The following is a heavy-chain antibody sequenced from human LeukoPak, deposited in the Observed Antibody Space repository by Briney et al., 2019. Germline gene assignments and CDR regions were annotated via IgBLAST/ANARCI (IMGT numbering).Heavy chain of an antibody. CDR3: ARDSYSYGYDNWFDP. CDR2: IKQDGSEK. CDR1: GFTFSSYW. V-gene: IGHV3-7*01. J-gene: IGHJ5*02. Sequence: GGSLTLSCAASGFTFSSYWMRWVRQAPGGGLEWVANIKQDGSEKYYVDSVNGRFTTSRDNAKNSLYPQMNSLRAEDTAVYYCARDSYSYGYDNWFDPWGQGTLVTVSS. D-gene: IGHD5-18*01.